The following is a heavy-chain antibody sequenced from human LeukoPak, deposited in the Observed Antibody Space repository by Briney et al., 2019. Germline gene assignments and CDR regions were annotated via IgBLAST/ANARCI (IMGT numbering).Heavy chain of an antibody. D-gene: IGHD2-2*02. Sequence: GGSLRLSCAASGFTFSNFWMNWVRQAPGKGLVWVARINKDGSDTTYADSVKGRFTISRDNAKNTLYLQMNSLKNDDTAVYYCARDRIVVVPAAIGDAFDIWGQGTMVTVSS. CDR2: INKDGSDT. CDR1: GFTFSNFW. CDR3: ARDRIVVVPAAIGDAFDI. V-gene: IGHV3-74*01. J-gene: IGHJ3*02.